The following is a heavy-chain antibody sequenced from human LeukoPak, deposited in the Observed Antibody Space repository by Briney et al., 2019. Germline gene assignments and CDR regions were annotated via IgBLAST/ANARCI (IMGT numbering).Heavy chain of an antibody. V-gene: IGHV3-74*01. J-gene: IGHJ4*02. CDR1: GFTFDNYC. D-gene: IGHD1-26*01. Sequence: HPGGSLRLSCAASGFTFDNYCMHWVRHVPGKGLVWVSRINSDDITHYADSVKGRFTISRDNAKNTLYLQMNSLRVEDTAVYYCARVLVGAQRGLDYWGQGTLVTVSS. CDR2: INSDDIT. CDR3: ARVLVGAQRGLDY.